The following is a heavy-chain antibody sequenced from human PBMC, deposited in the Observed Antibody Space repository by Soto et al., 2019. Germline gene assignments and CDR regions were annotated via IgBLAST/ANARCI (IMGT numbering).Heavy chain of an antibody. V-gene: IGHV1-46*01. J-gene: IGHJ4*02. CDR1: GYTFTSYY. D-gene: IGHD5-12*01. Sequence: VASVKVSCKASGYTFTSYYIHWVRQAPGHGLEWMAIINPSGGSTDYAQKFQDRVTLTRDTSTSTAYMELRSLRSDDTAVYYCARSSGYSGYANDWGQGTLVTVSS. CDR2: INPSGGST. CDR3: ARSSGYSGYAND.